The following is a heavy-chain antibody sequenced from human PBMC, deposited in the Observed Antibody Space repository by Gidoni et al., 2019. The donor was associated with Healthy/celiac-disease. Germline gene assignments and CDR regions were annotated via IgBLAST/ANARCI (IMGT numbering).Heavy chain of an antibody. CDR3: TRVSPSPAHQFLAFDY. CDR1: GFTFGDYA. Sequence: VQLVESGGGLVQPGRSLRLSCTASGFTFGDYAMSWFRQAPGKGLEWVGFIRSKAYGGTTEYAASVKGRFTISRDDSKSIAYLQMNSLKTEDTAVYYCTRVSPSPAHQFLAFDYWGQGTLVTVSS. D-gene: IGHD2-21*01. J-gene: IGHJ4*02. V-gene: IGHV3-49*03. CDR2: IRSKAYGGTT.